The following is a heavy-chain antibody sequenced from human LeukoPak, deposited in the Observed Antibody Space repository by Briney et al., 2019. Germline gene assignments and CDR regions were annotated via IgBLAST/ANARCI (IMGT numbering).Heavy chain of an antibody. J-gene: IGHJ6*03. Sequence: SVKVSCKASGGTFSSYAISWVRQAPGQGLEWMGGIIPIFGTANYAQKFQGRVTITTDESTSTAYMELSSLRSEDTAVYYCARDNAPCSGGSCYQYYYYYYMDVWGKGTTVTVSS. CDR3: ARDNAPCSGGSCYQYYYYYYMDV. V-gene: IGHV1-69*05. CDR2: IIPIFGTA. D-gene: IGHD2-15*01. CDR1: GGTFSSYA.